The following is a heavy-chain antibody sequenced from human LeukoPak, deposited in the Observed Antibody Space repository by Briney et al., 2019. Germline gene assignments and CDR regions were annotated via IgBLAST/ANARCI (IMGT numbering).Heavy chain of an antibody. J-gene: IGHJ6*02. D-gene: IGHD2-15*01. V-gene: IGHV4-30-2*01. Sequence: PSQTLSLTCAVSGGSISSGGYSWSWIRQPPGKGLEWIGYIYHSGSTYYNPSLKSRVTISVDRSKNQFSLKLSSVTAADTAVYYCARAASSGGAFHGMDVWGQGTTVTVSS. CDR1: GGSISSGGYS. CDR2: IYHSGST. CDR3: ARAASSGGAFHGMDV.